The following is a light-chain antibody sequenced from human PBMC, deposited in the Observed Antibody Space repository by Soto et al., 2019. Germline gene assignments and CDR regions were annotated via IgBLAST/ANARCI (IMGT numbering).Light chain of an antibody. CDR1: QSISTY. CDR3: QQSYSIPT. Sequence: DIKMTQSPSSLSASVGDRVTITCRASQSISTYLNWYQKRPGRAPKLLFYATSGLQTGVPSRFSGSGSGTDFTLTISSLQPEDFATYYCQQSYSIPTFGQGTKLEI. V-gene: IGKV1-39*01. CDR2: ATS. J-gene: IGKJ2*01.